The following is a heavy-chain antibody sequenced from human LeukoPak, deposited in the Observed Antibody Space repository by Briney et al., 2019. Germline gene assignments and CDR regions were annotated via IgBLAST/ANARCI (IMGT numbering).Heavy chain of an antibody. CDR1: GFIFSKAW. CDR3: ARGHDYGEY. Sequence: GGSLRLSCAASGFIFSKAWMSWVRQAPGKGLEWVSFISSSSSYIYYADSVKGRFTISRDNAKNLLYLQMNSLRAEDTAVYYCARGHDYGEYWGQGTLVTVSS. V-gene: IGHV3-21*06. CDR2: ISSSSSYI. J-gene: IGHJ4*02.